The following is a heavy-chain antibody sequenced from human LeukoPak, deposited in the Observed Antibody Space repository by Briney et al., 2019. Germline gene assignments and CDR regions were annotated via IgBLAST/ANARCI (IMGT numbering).Heavy chain of an antibody. CDR2: IRSNGDTA. V-gene: IGHV3-23*01. CDR1: GFTFSNAC. Sequence: GGSLRLSCAASGFTFSNACMTWVRQAPGKGLEWVSTIRSNGDTAYNADSVRGRFAISRDNSKNALFLQMNSLRVEDTAIYYCAKGQELDDGVFDSWGQGTLVTVSS. CDR3: AKGQELDDGVFDS. J-gene: IGHJ4*02. D-gene: IGHD1-1*01.